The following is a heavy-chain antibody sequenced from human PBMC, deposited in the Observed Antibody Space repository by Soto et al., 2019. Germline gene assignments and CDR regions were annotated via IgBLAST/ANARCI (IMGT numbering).Heavy chain of an antibody. V-gene: IGHV2-5*02. CDR2: IYWDDDK. CDR1: GFSLSTSGVG. CDR3: AHRPDYYDSSGYHLFDY. D-gene: IGHD3-22*01. J-gene: IGHJ4*02. Sequence: QITLKESGPTLVKPTQTLTLTCTFSGFSLSTSGVGVGWIRQPPGKALEWLALIYWDDDKRYSPSLKSRLTITKDTSKNQVVLTMTNMDPVDTATYYCAHRPDYYDSSGYHLFDYWGQGTLVTVSS.